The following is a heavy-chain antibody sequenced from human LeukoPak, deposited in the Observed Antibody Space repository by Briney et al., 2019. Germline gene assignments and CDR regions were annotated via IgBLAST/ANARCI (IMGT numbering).Heavy chain of an antibody. V-gene: IGHV4-4*02. CDR1: GGSISSSNW. Sequence: PSGTLSLTCAVSGGSISSSNWWTWVRQSPGKGLEWIGDFYHDGTTNFNPSLESRVTMSVDKSKNHFSLQLNSVTAADTAVYYCARMRYSFGYRLLDYWGQGTLITVSS. CDR3: ARMRYSFGYRLLDY. D-gene: IGHD5-18*01. J-gene: IGHJ4*02. CDR2: FYHDGTT.